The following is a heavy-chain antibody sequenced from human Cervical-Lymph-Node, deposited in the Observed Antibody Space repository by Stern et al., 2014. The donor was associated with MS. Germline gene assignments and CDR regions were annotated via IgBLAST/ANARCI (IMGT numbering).Heavy chain of an antibody. V-gene: IGHV1-69*01. Sequence: QVQLVESEAEVMKPWSSVTVSCKASGGHFSTYGISWIRMARGPGLEWMGGVITVFETTHYAKKFHGRVTTTADATTSTIAIDLRRLRSDDTAVYYCARDLGLDDALYHDSWGQGTLVTVSS. CDR1: GGHFSTYG. D-gene: IGHD3-16*02. CDR3: ARDLGLDDALYHDS. J-gene: IGHJ4*02. CDR2: VITVFETT.